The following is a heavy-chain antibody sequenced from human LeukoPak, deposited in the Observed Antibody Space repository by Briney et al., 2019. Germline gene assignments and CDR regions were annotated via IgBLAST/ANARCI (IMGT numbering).Heavy chain of an antibody. CDR2: ISDSGVNT. Sequence: QTGGSLRLSCAASGFTFSSYAMSWVRQAPGKGLEWVSGISDSGVNTYYADSVKGQFTISRDNSKNTLYLQMNSLRAEDTAVYYCAKEEWLLAVYFDYWGQGTLVTVSS. J-gene: IGHJ4*02. CDR1: GFTFSSYA. V-gene: IGHV3-23*01. CDR3: AKEEWLLAVYFDY. D-gene: IGHD3-3*01.